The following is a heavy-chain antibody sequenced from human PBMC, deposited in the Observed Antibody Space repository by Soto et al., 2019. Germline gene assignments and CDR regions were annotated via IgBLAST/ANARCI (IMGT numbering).Heavy chain of an antibody. CDR1: GGTFSSYA. J-gene: IGHJ6*02. V-gene: IGHV1-69*01. D-gene: IGHD6-13*01. CDR3: VGQGAMSCWYCRCDGIDV. CDR2: IIPIFGTA. Sequence: QVQLVQSGAEVKKPGSSVKVSCKASGGTFSSYAISWVRQAPGQGLEWMGGIIPIFGTANYAQKFQGRVTITAYESTSTAYVELSSLRSEETAGCYCVGQGAMSCWYCRCDGIDVWGQGTTVTVSS.